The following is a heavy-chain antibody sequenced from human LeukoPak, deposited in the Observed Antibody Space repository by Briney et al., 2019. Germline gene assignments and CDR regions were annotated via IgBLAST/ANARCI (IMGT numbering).Heavy chain of an antibody. J-gene: IGHJ3*02. Sequence: GGSLRLSCAASGFTFSSYTMNWVRQPPGKGLEWVSNIGTSSTTIYYADSVKGRFTISRDNAKNSLYLQMNSLRAEDTAVYYCAREYSSSSGDAFDIWGQGTMVTVSS. CDR2: IGTSSTTI. CDR3: AREYSSSSGDAFDI. V-gene: IGHV3-48*01. D-gene: IGHD6-6*01. CDR1: GFTFSSYT.